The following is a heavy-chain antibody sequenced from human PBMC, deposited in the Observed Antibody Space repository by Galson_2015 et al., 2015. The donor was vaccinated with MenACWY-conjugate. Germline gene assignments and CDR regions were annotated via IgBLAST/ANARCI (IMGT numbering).Heavy chain of an antibody. V-gene: IGHV3-48*03. D-gene: IGHD5-18*01. J-gene: IGHJ6*03. Sequence: SLRLSCAASGFTFTGYEFNWVRQAPGKGLECLSYISKSCSPIFYADSVKCRFTISRDNTKKSLFLQMNSLRAGDTGVYYCARVGTWRQQYFYYMDVWGKGTTVTVSS. CDR1: GFTFTGYE. CDR2: ISKSCSPI. CDR3: ARVGTWRQQYFYYMDV.